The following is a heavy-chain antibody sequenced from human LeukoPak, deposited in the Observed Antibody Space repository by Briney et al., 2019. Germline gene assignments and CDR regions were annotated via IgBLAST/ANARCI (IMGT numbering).Heavy chain of an antibody. D-gene: IGHD4-17*01. Sequence: ASVKVSCKASGYTFTGYYMHWVRQAPGQGLEWMGRINPNSGDTNYAQKFQGRVTMTRDTSISTAYMELSRLRSDDTAVYYCARAHYGDYVSDYWGQGTLVTVSS. CDR1: GYTFTGYY. J-gene: IGHJ4*02. CDR2: INPNSGDT. CDR3: ARAHYGDYVSDY. V-gene: IGHV1-2*06.